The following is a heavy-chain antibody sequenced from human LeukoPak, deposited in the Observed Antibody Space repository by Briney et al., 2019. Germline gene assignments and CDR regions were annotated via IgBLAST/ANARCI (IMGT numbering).Heavy chain of an antibody. CDR3: ARECCGGWEFFDH. D-gene: IGHD6-19*01. Sequence: GGSLRLSWAASGFTVSSNYMSWVRQAPGKGLDGVSVIYSGGSTYYADSVKGRFTISRDNSKNTLYLQMNSLRVEDTAVYYCARECCGGWEFFDHWGQGTLVTVSS. V-gene: IGHV3-66*01. J-gene: IGHJ4*02. CDR2: IYSGGST. CDR1: GFTVSSNY.